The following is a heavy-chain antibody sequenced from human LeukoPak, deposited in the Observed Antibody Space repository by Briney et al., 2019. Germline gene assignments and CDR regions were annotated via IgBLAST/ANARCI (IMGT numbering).Heavy chain of an antibody. V-gene: IGHV1-2*02. Sequence: ASVKVSCKASGYTFTDYYMHWVRQAPGQGLEWLGWINPNSGGTNYAQKFQGRATMTRDTSISTAYMELSRLRSDDTAVYYCAREYYDSSAYNQEAIDYWGQGTLVTVSS. J-gene: IGHJ4*02. CDR3: AREYYDSSAYNQEAIDY. CDR2: INPNSGGT. D-gene: IGHD3-22*01. CDR1: GYTFTDYY.